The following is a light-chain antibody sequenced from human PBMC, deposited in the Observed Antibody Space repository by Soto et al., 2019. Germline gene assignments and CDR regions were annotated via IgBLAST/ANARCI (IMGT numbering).Light chain of an antibody. CDR3: HQPSDWPLS. V-gene: IGKV3-11*01. J-gene: IGKJ5*01. CDR1: QSIASY. Sequence: EIVLAQSPATLSLSPGERAILSCRASQSIASYLAWYQQKPGQAPRLLIYGASNRATGVPARFSGSGSGTDLALRSSSLEHEDFALYYCHQPSDWPLSFGQATRLEI. CDR2: GAS.